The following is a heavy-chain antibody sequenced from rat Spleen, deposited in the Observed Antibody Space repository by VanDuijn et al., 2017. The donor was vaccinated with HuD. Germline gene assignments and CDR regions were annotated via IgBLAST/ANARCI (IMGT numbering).Heavy chain of an antibody. J-gene: IGHJ2*01. Sequence: TLSLTCTVSGFSLTSYHVHWVRQSRGRGLEWMGVIWAARGTTEYNSSLKSRLSISRDTSKSQLYLKMNSLQTEDTATYYCARADIAAISTGGIWGQGVMVTVSS. V-gene: IGHV2-30*01. CDR1: GFSLTSYH. CDR3: ARADIAAISTGGI. D-gene: IGHD1-2*01. CDR2: IWAARGTT.